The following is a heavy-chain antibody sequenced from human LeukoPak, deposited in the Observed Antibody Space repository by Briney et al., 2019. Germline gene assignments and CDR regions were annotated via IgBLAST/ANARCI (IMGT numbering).Heavy chain of an antibody. D-gene: IGHD3-22*01. V-gene: IGHV4-4*08. CDR1: GGSISSYY. J-gene: IGHJ3*02. Sequence: SETLSLTCTVSGGSISSYYWNWIRQPPGKGLEWIGRIYTSGSTNYNPSLKSRVTISVDTSKNQFSLKLSSVTAADTAVYYCARVRYYYDSSGYGAAFDIWGQGTMVTVSS. CDR2: IYTSGST. CDR3: ARVRYYYDSSGYGAAFDI.